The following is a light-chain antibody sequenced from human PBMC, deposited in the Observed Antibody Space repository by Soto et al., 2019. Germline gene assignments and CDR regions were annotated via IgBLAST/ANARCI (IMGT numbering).Light chain of an antibody. V-gene: IGLV8-61*01. CDR1: SGSVSTSYY. CDR2: STN. Sequence: QTVVTQEPSFSVSPGRTVTLTCGLSSGSVSTSYYPSWYQQTPGQAPRTLIYSTNTRASGVPDRFSGSILGNKAALTITGAQADDEFDYYCVLYMGSGVGVFGGGTKLTVL. CDR3: VLYMGSGVGV. J-gene: IGLJ3*02.